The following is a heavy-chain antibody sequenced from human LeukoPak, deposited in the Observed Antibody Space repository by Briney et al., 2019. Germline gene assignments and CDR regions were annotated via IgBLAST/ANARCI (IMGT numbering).Heavy chain of an antibody. Sequence: GGSLRLSCAASGFTFSSYAMGWVRQAAGKGLEWVSAITASGGNTYYADSVKGRFTISRDNSKNTLYLQVNSLRAEDTAVYYCAKGNGYSYGRYYFDYWGQGTLVTVSS. CDR1: GFTFSSYA. V-gene: IGHV3-23*01. CDR3: AKGNGYSYGRYYFDY. D-gene: IGHD5-18*01. J-gene: IGHJ4*02. CDR2: ITASGGNT.